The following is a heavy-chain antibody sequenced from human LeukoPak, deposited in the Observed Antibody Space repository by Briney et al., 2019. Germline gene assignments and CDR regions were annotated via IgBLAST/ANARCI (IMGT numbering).Heavy chain of an antibody. CDR1: GFTFSNAW. CDR2: VRSKTDGGTI. J-gene: IGHJ4*02. D-gene: IGHD2/OR15-2a*01. V-gene: IGHV3-15*01. CDR3: TTARESY. Sequence: PGGSLRLSCATSGFTFSNAWMSWVRQAPGKGLEWVGRVRSKTDGGTIDYAAPVKGRFTISRDDSKNTLFLQMNSLKTEDTAVYYCTTARESYWGQGTLVTVSS.